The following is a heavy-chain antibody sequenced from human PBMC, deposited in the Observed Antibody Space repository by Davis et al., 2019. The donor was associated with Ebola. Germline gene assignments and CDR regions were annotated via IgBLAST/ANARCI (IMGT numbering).Heavy chain of an antibody. D-gene: IGHD1-26*01. CDR1: GGPFSRYY. J-gene: IGHJ5*02. CDR2: INHSGST. CDR3: AGGPSTVGFDP. V-gene: IGHV4-34*01. Sequence: SETLSLTCAVYGGPFSRYYLSWIRQPPGKGLEWIGEINHSGSTNYNPSLKSRVTISVDTSKNQFSLKLSSVTAADTAVYYCAGGPSTVGFDPWGQGTLVTVSS.